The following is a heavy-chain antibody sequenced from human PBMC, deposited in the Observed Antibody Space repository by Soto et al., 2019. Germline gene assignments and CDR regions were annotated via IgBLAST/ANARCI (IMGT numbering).Heavy chain of an antibody. CDR1: GFTLSISS. Sequence: PGGSLRLSCAASGFTLSISSMNWVRHAPGKGLVWVSYINGDGRSTTYADSVKGRFTISRDNAKNTLYLQMNSLRAEDTAVYYCARGYSGADRWGQGTLVTVSS. CDR2: INGDGRST. D-gene: IGHD2-15*01. J-gene: IGHJ1*01. V-gene: IGHV3-74*01. CDR3: ARGYSGADR.